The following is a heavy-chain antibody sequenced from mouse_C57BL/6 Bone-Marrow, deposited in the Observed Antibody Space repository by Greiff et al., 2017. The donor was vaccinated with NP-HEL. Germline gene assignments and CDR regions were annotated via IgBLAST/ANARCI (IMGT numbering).Heavy chain of an antibody. Sequence: VKLQESGPELVKPGASVKLSCKASGYTFTSYDINWVKQRPGQGLEWIGWIYPRDGSTKYNEKFKGKATLTVATSSSTAYMELHSLTSEDSAVYFCARPTMIKEAWFAYWGQGTLVTVSA. CDR3: ARPTMIKEAWFAY. J-gene: IGHJ3*01. CDR2: IYPRDGST. V-gene: IGHV1-85*01. D-gene: IGHD2-4*01. CDR1: GYTFTSYD.